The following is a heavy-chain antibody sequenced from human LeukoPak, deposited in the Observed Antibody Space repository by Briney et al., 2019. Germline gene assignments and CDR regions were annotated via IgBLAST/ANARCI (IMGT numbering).Heavy chain of an antibody. J-gene: IGHJ5*02. D-gene: IGHD3-10*01. CDR3: ARGGITMVRGVIRFDP. CDR2: IYYSGST. CDR1: GGSISSYY. V-gene: IGHV4-59*01. Sequence: SETLSLTCTVSGGSISSYYWSWIRQPPGKGLEWIGSIYYSGSTNYNPSLKSRVTISVDTSKNQFSLKRSSVTAADTAVYYCARGGITMVRGVIRFDPWGQGTLVTVSS.